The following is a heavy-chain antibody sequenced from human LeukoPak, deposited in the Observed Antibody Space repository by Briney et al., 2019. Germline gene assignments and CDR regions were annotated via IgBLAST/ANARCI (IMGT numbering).Heavy chain of an antibody. CDR2: ISSSSDAI. Sequence: GGSLRLSCAASGFTFSTYGMNWVRQAPGKGPEWLSYISSSSDAIYYADSVKGRFTISRDNAKNALDLQMNSLRAEDTAVYYCVRERDYTRDAFDIWGQGTMVTVSS. V-gene: IGHV3-48*04. D-gene: IGHD4-11*01. J-gene: IGHJ3*02. CDR3: VRERDYTRDAFDI. CDR1: GFTFSTYG.